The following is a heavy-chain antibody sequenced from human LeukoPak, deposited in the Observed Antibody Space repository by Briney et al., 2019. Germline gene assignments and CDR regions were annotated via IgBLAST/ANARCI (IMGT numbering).Heavy chain of an antibody. Sequence: GGSLKLSCAASGFTFSGSAMHWVRQASGKGLECVGRIRSKANSYATAYAASVKGRFTISRDDSKNTAYLQMNSLKTEDTAVYYCTITYYYDSSGSYFDYWGQGTLVTVSS. D-gene: IGHD3-22*01. CDR1: GFTFSGSA. CDR3: TITYYYDSSGSYFDY. J-gene: IGHJ4*02. V-gene: IGHV3-73*01. CDR2: IRSKANSYAT.